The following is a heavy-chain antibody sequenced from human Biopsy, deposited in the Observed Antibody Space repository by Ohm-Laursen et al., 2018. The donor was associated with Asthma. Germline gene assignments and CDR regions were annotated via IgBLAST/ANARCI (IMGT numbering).Heavy chain of an antibody. D-gene: IGHD6-13*01. V-gene: IGHV6-1*01. Sequence: QTLSLTCAISGDTVSSNGATWNWLGQSPSRGLEWLGRTYFRSKWYNDYAVSVKSRMTINPDTSKNHFSLQLNSVTPEDTAVYYCARGTGFSNSWYYLHRWGPGTLVTVSS. CDR1: GDTVSSNGAT. J-gene: IGHJ4*02. CDR2: TYFRSKWYN. CDR3: ARGTGFSNSWYYLHR.